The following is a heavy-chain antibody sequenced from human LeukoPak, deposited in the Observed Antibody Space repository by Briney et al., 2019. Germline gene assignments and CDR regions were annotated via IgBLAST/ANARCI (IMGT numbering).Heavy chain of an antibody. Sequence: SETLSLTCTVSGGSISSSSYYWGWIRQPPGKGLEWIGSIYYSGSTYYNPSLKSRVTISVDTSKNQFSLKLSSVTAADTAVYYCAIQRGIVVPDFKDAFDIWGQGTMVTVSS. D-gene: IGHD2-2*01. CDR3: AIQRGIVVPDFKDAFDI. CDR2: IYYSGST. CDR1: GGSISSSSYY. J-gene: IGHJ3*02. V-gene: IGHV4-39*01.